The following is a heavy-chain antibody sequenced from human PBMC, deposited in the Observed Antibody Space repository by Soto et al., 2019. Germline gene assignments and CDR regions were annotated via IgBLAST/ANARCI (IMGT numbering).Heavy chain of an antibody. J-gene: IGHJ6*02. CDR3: ARVRPYYDILTGYSYYYYGMDV. Sequence: ASVKGSCKASGYTFTGYYMHWVRQAPGQGLEWMGWINPNSGGTNYAQKFQGRVTMTRDTSISTAYMELSRLRSDDTAVYYCARVRPYYDILTGYSYYYYGMDVWGQGTTVTVSS. V-gene: IGHV1-2*02. CDR2: INPNSGGT. D-gene: IGHD3-9*01. CDR1: GYTFTGYY.